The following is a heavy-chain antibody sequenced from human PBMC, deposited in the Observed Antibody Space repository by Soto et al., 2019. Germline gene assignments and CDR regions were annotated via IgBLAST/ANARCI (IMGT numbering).Heavy chain of an antibody. V-gene: IGHV3-30-3*01. CDR3: ARDLGYCSSTSCPRGIYYYYYGMDV. J-gene: IGHJ6*02. CDR1: GFTFSSYA. CDR2: ISYDGSNK. Sequence: GGSLRLSCAASGFTFSSYAMHWVRQAPGKGLEWVAVISYDGSNKYYADSVKGRFTISRDNSKYTLYLQMNSLRAEDTAVYYCARDLGYCSSTSCPRGIYYYYYGMDVWGQGTTVTVSS. D-gene: IGHD2-2*01.